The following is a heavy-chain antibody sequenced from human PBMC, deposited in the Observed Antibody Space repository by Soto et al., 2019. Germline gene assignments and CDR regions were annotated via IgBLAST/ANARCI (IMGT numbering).Heavy chain of an antibody. CDR1: GFTFSSYG. CDR3: ARAHISLLLGELALVPAD. CDR2: IWYDGSNK. Sequence: QVQLVESGGGVVQPGRSLRLSCAASGFTFSSYGMHWVRQAPGKGLEWVAVIWYDGSNKYYADSVKGRFTISRDNSKNTLYLQMNSLRAEDTAVDYCARAHISLLLGELALVPADWGHGTLVTVS. J-gene: IGHJ4*01. D-gene: IGHD3-16*02. V-gene: IGHV3-33*01.